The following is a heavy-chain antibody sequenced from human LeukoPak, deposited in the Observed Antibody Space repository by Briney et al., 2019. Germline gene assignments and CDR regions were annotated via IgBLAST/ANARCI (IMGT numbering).Heavy chain of an antibody. Sequence: VASVKVSCKASGGTFSSYAMSWVRQAPGKGLEWVSAISGSGGSTYYADSVKGRFTISRDNSKNTLYLQMNSLRAEDTAVYYCAKDSRFVGVVTDAFDIWGQGTMVTVSS. D-gene: IGHD3-3*01. J-gene: IGHJ3*02. V-gene: IGHV3-23*01. CDR1: GGTFSSYA. CDR3: AKDSRFVGVVTDAFDI. CDR2: ISGSGGST.